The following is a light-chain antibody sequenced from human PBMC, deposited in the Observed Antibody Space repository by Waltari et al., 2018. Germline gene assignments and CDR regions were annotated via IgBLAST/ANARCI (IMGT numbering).Light chain of an antibody. V-gene: IGKV3-15*01. Sequence: EIVMTQSPATLSVSPGERATLHCRASQNVDRNLAWYQHKPGQAPRLLIYGASTRATGIPARFSGSGSGTEFTLTISSLQSEDFAIYYCQQYNNWPPEDTFGRGTKLEI. J-gene: IGKJ2*01. CDR2: GAS. CDR3: QQYNNWPPEDT. CDR1: QNVDRN.